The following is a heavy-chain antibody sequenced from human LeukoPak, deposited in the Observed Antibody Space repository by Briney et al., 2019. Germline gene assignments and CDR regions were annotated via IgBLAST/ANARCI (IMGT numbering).Heavy chain of an antibody. J-gene: IGHJ4*02. CDR2: ISYDGSNK. V-gene: IGHV3-30*04. CDR1: GFTFSSYA. D-gene: IGHD3-3*01. Sequence: GGSLRLSCAASGFTFSSYAMHWVRQAPGKGLEWVAVISYDGSNKYYADSVKGRFTISRDNSKNTLYLQMNSLRAEDTAVYYCARTVRYYDFWSGYFSYFDYWGQGTPVTVSS. CDR3: ARTVRYYDFWSGYFSYFDY.